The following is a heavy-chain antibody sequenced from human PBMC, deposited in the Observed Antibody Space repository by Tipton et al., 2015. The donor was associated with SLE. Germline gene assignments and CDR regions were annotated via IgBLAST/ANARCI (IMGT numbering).Heavy chain of an antibody. CDR2: IYHGVTT. V-gene: IGHV4-38-2*01. CDR3: AGGRNGPGAFDI. CDR1: GYSISSGYY. J-gene: IGHJ3*02. Sequence: GLVKPSETLSLTCAVSGYSISSGYYWGWIRQPPGKGLEWIGSIYHGVTTYYNPSLKSRRTISVDTSKNQFSLKLSSVTAADTALFYWAGGRNGPGAFDIGGQGTMVNVSS. D-gene: IGHD3-16*01.